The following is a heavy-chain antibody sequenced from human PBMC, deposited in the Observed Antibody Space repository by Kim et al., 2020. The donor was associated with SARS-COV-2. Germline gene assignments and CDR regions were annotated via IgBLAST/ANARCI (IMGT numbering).Heavy chain of an antibody. J-gene: IGHJ2*01. D-gene: IGHD4-17*01. CDR1: GGSFSRYY. V-gene: IGHV4-34*01. CDR2: INQSGTT. Sequence: SETLSLTCDVSGGSFSRYYWSWIRQTPGQGLGWLGEINQSGTTNYNPSLANRVSVSADMSKNQYSLTLTSVTVAATAVPYCAREGPSLTSPAFLDLWGRG. CDR3: AREGPSLTSPAFLDL.